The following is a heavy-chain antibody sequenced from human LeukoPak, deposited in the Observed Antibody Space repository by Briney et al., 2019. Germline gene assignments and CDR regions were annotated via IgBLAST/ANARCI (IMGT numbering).Heavy chain of an antibody. Sequence: SETLSLTCAVYGGSFSGYYWSWIRQPPGKGLEWIGEINHSGSTNYNPSLKSRVTISVDTSKNQFSLKLSSVTAADTAVYYGARRRVNDAFDIWGRGTMVTVSS. D-gene: IGHD3-10*01. CDR1: GGSFSGYY. CDR3: ARRRVNDAFDI. V-gene: IGHV4-34*01. J-gene: IGHJ3*02. CDR2: INHSGST.